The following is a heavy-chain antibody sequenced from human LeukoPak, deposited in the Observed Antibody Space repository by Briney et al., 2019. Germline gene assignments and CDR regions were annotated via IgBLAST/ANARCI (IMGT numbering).Heavy chain of an antibody. CDR1: GGDISSYY. V-gene: IGHV4-59*08. Sequence: LWTLALTCVVFGGDISSYYLSWLRQPPGKGLECIAYISDIGSINYIPSRKSRVTISLDTSKSQFSLKLSSVTAADTAVYYCARHRPRNTVDFWGQGTLVTVSS. D-gene: IGHD2/OR15-2a*01. CDR3: ARHRPRNTVDF. J-gene: IGHJ4*02. CDR2: ISDIGSI.